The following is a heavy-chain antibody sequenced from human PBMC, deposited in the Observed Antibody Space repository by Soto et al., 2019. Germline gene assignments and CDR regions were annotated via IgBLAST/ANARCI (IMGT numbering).Heavy chain of an antibody. CDR2: LYWDDDK. J-gene: IGHJ6*02. Sequence: QITLKESGPTLVKPTQTLTLTCTFSGLSLRTTGVGVGWVRQPPGKALEWLALLYWDDDKRYSPSLKSRLTISXDXSXKXXVLTMTNMDTVDTATYYCVQSLCGGDCLPLYSSNSYYGLDVWGQGTTVTVSS. CDR3: VQSLCGGDCLPLYSSNSYYGLDV. CDR1: GLSLRTTGVG. V-gene: IGHV2-5*02. D-gene: IGHD2-21*02.